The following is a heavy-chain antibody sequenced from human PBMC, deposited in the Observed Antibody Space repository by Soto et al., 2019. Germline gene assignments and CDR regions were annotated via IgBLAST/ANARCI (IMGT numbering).Heavy chain of an antibody. Sequence: GASVKVSCKASGYTFITYAIHWVRHATGQRLEWMAWINAGKGNTKYSQNFQGRVTVTRDTSASTAYMELNSLRSEDTAVYYCARAGDDCSTTTCYVIDYWGQGSLVTVSS. CDR3: ARAGDDCSTTTCYVIDY. CDR2: INAGKGNT. V-gene: IGHV1-3*01. D-gene: IGHD2-2*01. J-gene: IGHJ4*02. CDR1: GYTFITYA.